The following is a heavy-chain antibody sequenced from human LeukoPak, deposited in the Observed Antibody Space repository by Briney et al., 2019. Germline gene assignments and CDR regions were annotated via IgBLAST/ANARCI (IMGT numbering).Heavy chain of an antibody. V-gene: IGHV3-33*01. Sequence: PGGSLRLSCAASGFTFSSYGMHWVRQASGKGLEWVAVIWYDGSNKYYADSVKGRFTISRDNSKNALYLQMNSLRAEDTAVYYCARGRCDILTGPTRAQNWFDPWGQGTLVTVSS. CDR3: ARGRCDILTGPTRAQNWFDP. J-gene: IGHJ5*02. D-gene: IGHD3-9*01. CDR2: IWYDGSNK. CDR1: GFTFSSYG.